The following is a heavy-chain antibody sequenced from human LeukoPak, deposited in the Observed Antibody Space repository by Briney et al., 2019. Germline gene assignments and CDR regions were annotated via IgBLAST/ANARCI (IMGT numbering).Heavy chain of an antibody. J-gene: IGHJ6*02. CDR3: ARSHLYYYDSSGYYQGEGMDV. D-gene: IGHD3-22*01. CDR1: GYTFTSYD. V-gene: IGHV1-8*01. CDR2: MNPNSGNT. Sequence: ASVKVSCKASGYTFTSYDINWVRQATGQGLEWMGWMNPNSGNTGYAQKFKGRVTMTRNTSISTAYMELSSLRSEDTAVYYCARSHLYYYDSSGYYQGEGMDVWGQGTTVTVSS.